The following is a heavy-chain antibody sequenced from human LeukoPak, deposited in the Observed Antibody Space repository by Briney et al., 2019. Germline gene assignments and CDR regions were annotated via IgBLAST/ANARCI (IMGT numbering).Heavy chain of an antibody. V-gene: IGHV4-59*08. CDR1: GGSISGYY. CDR3: ARTYRTTVTHYYFDH. J-gene: IGHJ4*02. D-gene: IGHD4-17*01. Sequence: SETLSLTCTVSGGSISGYYWSWIRQPPGKGLEWIGFINYSGSTTYNPSLKSRVTISVDTSKNLFSLEVTSVTAADTAVYYCARTYRTTVTHYYFDHWGQGALVTVSS. CDR2: INYSGST.